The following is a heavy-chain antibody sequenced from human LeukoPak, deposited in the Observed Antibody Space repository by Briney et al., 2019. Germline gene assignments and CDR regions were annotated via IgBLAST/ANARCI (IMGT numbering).Heavy chain of an antibody. Sequence: SETLSLTCTVSGGSISSYYCSWIRQPPGKGLEWIGYIYYSGSTNYNPSLKSPVTISVDTSKNQFSLKLSSVTAAHTAVHYCARHGYDFWSGYYSVYGMDVWGQGTTVTVSS. CDR2: IYYSGST. CDR1: GGSISSYY. V-gene: IGHV4-59*08. CDR3: ARHGYDFWSGYYSVYGMDV. D-gene: IGHD3-3*01. J-gene: IGHJ6*02.